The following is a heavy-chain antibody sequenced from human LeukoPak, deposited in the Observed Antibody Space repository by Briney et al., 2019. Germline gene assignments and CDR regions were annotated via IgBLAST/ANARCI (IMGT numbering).Heavy chain of an antibody. V-gene: IGHV4-34*01. CDR2: INHSGST. D-gene: IGHD3-3*01. CDR1: GGSFSGYY. J-gene: IGHJ5*02. CDR3: ARGDYDFWSGPPLFDP. Sequence: SETLSLTCAVYGGSFSGYYWSWIRQPPGKGLEWIGEINHSGSTNYNPSLKSRVTISVDTSKNQFSLKLSSVTAADTAVYYCARGDYDFWSGPPLFDPWGQGTLVTVSS.